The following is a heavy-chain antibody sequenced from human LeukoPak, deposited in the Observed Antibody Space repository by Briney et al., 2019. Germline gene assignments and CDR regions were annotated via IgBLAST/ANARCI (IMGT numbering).Heavy chain of an antibody. V-gene: IGHV1-69*05. CDR1: GGTFSSYA. Sequence: SVKVSCKASGGTFSSYAISWVRQAPGQGLEWMGRIIPIFGTANYAQKFQGRVTITTDESTSTAYMELSSLRSEDTAVYYCARDVEPLAYYDSSGYYVWGQGTLVTVSS. D-gene: IGHD3-22*01. CDR2: IIPIFGTA. J-gene: IGHJ4*02. CDR3: ARDVEPLAYYDSSGYYV.